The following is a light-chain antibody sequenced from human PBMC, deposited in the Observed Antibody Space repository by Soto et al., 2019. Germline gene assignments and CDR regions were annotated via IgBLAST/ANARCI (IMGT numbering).Light chain of an antibody. J-gene: IGLJ3*02. Sequence: QSVLTQPASMSGSPGQSITISCTGTSGDVGFYDFVSWYQQHPGKVPRLIIYGVTKRPSGVSHRFSGSKSGNTASLTISGLRVEDEADYSCASYTGSSTYLFGGGTKLTVL. CDR2: GVT. CDR1: SGDVGFYDF. V-gene: IGLV2-14*03. CDR3: ASYTGSSTYL.